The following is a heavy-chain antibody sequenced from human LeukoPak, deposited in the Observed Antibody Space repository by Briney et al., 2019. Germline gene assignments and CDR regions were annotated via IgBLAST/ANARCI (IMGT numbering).Heavy chain of an antibody. D-gene: IGHD2-21*01. J-gene: IGHJ4*02. V-gene: IGHV3-30*18. CDR2: ISYDGSNK. CDR3: AKDLGGDQDY. Sequence: GRSLRLSCAASGFTFSSYGMHWVRQAPGKGLGGVAVISYDGSNKYYADSVKGRFTISRDNSKNTLYLQMNSLRAEDTAVYYCAKDLGGDQDYWGQGTLVTVSS. CDR1: GFTFSSYG.